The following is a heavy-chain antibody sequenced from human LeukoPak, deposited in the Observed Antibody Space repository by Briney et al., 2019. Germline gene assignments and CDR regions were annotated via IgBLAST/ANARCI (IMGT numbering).Heavy chain of an antibody. CDR3: ARLAVTFDY. V-gene: IGHV4-39*01. CDR1: GGSISSSSYY. J-gene: IGHJ4*02. D-gene: IGHD5-18*01. Sequence: SETLSLTCTVSGGSISSSSYYWGWIRQPPGKGLEWIVSIYYSGSAYYNPSLKSRVTISVDTSKNQLSLKVASVTAADTAVYYCARLAVTFDYWGQGTLVTVSS. CDR2: IYYSGSA.